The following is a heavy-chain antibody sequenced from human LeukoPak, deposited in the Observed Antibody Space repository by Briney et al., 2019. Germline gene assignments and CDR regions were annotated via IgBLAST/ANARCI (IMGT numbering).Heavy chain of an antibody. Sequence: PGGSLRLSCAASRFTFSSYSMNRVRQAPGKGLEWVSSISSSGSYIYYADSVKGRFTISRDNAKNSLYLQMNSLRAEDTAVYYCARDYYLDYWGQGTLVTVSS. CDR3: ARDYYLDY. V-gene: IGHV3-21*01. CDR2: ISSSGSYI. CDR1: RFTFSSYS. J-gene: IGHJ4*02.